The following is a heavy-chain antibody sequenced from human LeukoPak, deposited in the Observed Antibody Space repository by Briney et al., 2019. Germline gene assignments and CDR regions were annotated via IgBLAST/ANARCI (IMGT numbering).Heavy chain of an antibody. J-gene: IGHJ4*02. D-gene: IGHD6-19*01. CDR1: RFTFSSYA. Sequence: PGVSLRLSCAASRFTFSSYAMSWVRQAPGKGLAWVSGLSASGNSAYYADSVKGRFTISRDNSKNTLYLQMNNLRAEDTAVYYCAKVIRSSGWYVDYWGQGTLVTVSS. V-gene: IGHV3-23*01. CDR3: AKVIRSSGWYVDY. CDR2: LSASGNSA.